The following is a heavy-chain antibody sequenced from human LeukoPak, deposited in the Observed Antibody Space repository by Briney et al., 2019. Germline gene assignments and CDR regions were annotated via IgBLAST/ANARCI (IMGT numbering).Heavy chain of an antibody. J-gene: IGHJ6*03. CDR3: ARGPRVGAAGFVYYHYIDV. V-gene: IGHV3-23*01. CDR2: ITGSGGST. Sequence: GGSLRLSCGASGFTFTTYAMTWVRQAPGKGLEWVSSITGSGGSTYYGDSVKGRFTISRDNSKNTQHLQMNSLRAEDTAVYYCARGPRVGAAGFVYYHYIDVWGKGTTVTVSS. CDR1: GFTFTTYA. D-gene: IGHD1-26*01.